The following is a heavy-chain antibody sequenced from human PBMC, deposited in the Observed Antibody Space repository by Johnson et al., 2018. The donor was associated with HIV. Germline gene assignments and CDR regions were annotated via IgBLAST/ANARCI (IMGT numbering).Heavy chain of an antibody. J-gene: IGHJ3*02. D-gene: IGHD3-16*01. CDR2: ISGSGGST. CDR3: AREAYAAGAFDI. Sequence: QMQLVESGGGLVKPGGSLRLSCAASGFTFSDYYMSWIRQAPGKGLEWVSTISGSGGSTYHADSVKGRFTISRDNSNNTLYMQMNSLRAEDTAVYYCAREAYAAGAFDIWGQGTMVTVSS. CDR1: GFTFSDYY. V-gene: IGHV3-11*04.